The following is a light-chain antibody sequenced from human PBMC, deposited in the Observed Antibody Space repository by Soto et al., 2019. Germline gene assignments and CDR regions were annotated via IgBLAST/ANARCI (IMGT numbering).Light chain of an antibody. J-gene: IGKJ5*01. V-gene: IGKV3D-15*01. CDR3: QQYNNWPAIT. Sequence: EIVMTQSPPTLFVSPGERAALSCRASQNIRNNLAWYQQKPGQAPRLLIYGASTRATGIPARFSGSGSGTEFTLTISSLQSEDFAVYSCQQYNNWPAITFGQGTRLEIK. CDR1: QNIRNN. CDR2: GAS.